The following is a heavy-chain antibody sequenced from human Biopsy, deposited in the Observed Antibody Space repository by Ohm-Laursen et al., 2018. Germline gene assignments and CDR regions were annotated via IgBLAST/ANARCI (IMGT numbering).Heavy chain of an antibody. V-gene: IGHV1-46*01. CDR2: INPSGSTT. D-gene: IGHD6-19*01. CDR1: GYSFTSYY. CDR3: ARNTGWYGDLYYFGY. J-gene: IGHJ4*02. Sequence: SVKVSCKASGYSFTSYYMHWVRQAPGQGLEWMGMINPSGSTTSYPQIFQGRVTMTRDTSKSTVYMELSSLRSADTAVYFCARNTGWYGDLYYFGYWGQGTLVTVSS.